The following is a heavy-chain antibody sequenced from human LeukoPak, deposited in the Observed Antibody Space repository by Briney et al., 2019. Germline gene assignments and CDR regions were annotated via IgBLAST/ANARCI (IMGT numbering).Heavy chain of an antibody. Sequence: ASVKVSCKASGYTFTGYYIHWVRQAPGLGLEWMGRISPSSGITNYAQKFQGRVTMTRDTSISTAYMELNGMRSDDTAVYYCARYDSRWYGDYWGQGTLVTVSS. D-gene: IGHD6-13*01. CDR2: ISPSSGIT. V-gene: IGHV1-2*02. J-gene: IGHJ4*02. CDR1: GYTFTGYY. CDR3: ARYDSRWYGDY.